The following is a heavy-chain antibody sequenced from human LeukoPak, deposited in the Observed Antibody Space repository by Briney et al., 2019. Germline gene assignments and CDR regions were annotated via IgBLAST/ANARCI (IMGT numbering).Heavy chain of an antibody. J-gene: IGHJ4*02. CDR2: ISVSGGST. D-gene: IGHD3-22*01. CDR1: GFTFSSYA. Sequence: PGESLRLSCAASGFTFSSYAMGWVRQAPGKGLEWISGISVSGGSTAYADSVKGRFTISRDNPRNTLHMQMNSLRAEDTALYYCAIMHPYYDGNGYWVQWGQGTLVTVSS. CDR3: AIMHPYYDGNGYWVQ. V-gene: IGHV3-23*01.